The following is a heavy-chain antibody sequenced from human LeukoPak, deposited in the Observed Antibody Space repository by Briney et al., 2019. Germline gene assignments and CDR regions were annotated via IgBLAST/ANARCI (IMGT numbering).Heavy chain of an antibody. V-gene: IGHV4-39*07. CDR1: GDSISGNNCY. CDR2: INYSGTT. D-gene: IGHD3-22*01. Sequence: SETLSLTCTVSGDSISGNNCYWAWIRQPPGKGLEYIASINYSGTTYYNPSLKSRVTMSVDTSKNRFSLRLSSVTAADTAVYYCARSSEGRYYYDSSGFSYYYYYMDVWGKGTTVTISS. CDR3: ARSSEGRYYYDSSGFSYYYYYMDV. J-gene: IGHJ6*03.